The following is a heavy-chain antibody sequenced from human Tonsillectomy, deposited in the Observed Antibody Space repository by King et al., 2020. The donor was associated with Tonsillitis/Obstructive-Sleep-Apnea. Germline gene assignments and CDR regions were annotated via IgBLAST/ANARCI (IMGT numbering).Heavy chain of an antibody. Sequence: VQLVESGGGVVQPGRSLRLSCAASGFTFSNYGMHWVRQAPGKGLEWVAVISYDGSNKYYADSVKGRFTISRDNSKNTLYLQMNSLRAEDTAVYYCAKEQGYCSGGTCYWYYYGMDVWGQGTTVTVSS. CDR3: AKEQGYCSGGTCYWYYYGMDV. J-gene: IGHJ6*02. CDR1: GFTFSNYG. CDR2: ISYDGSNK. D-gene: IGHD2-15*01. V-gene: IGHV3-30*18.